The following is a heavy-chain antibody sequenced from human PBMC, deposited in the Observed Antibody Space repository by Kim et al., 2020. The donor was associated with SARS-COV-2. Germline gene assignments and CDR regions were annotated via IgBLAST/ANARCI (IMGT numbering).Heavy chain of an antibody. Sequence: GGSLRLSCAASGFTFSNYWMSWVRQAPGKGLEWVANIKQDGSETNYVDSVKGRFTISRDNAKNSLYLQMNSLRAEDTAVYHCVRGGWYTEYWGQGTLV. V-gene: IGHV3-7*03. D-gene: IGHD6-19*01. CDR3: VRGGWYTEY. CDR1: GFTFSNYW. J-gene: IGHJ4*02. CDR2: IKQDGSET.